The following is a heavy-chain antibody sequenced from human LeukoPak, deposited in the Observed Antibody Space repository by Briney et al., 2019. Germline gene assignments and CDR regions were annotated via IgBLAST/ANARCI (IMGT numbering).Heavy chain of an antibody. V-gene: IGHV4-59*01. CDR1: GVSITNYY. D-gene: IGHD6-13*01. Sequence: PSETLSLTCIVSGVSITNYYWTWIRQPPGEGLEWIGYVFFTGSTNYNPSLESRVTISVDTSKNQVSLKLTSMTAADTAVYYCATYSTASVGFHYWGRGTLVTVSS. J-gene: IGHJ4*02. CDR2: VFFTGST. CDR3: ATYSTASVGFHY.